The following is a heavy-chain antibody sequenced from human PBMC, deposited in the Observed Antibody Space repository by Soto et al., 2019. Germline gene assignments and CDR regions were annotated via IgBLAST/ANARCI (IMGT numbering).Heavy chain of an antibody. D-gene: IGHD2-15*01. Sequence: EVQLLDSGGGLVQPGGSLRLSCAASGFTFSNYAMSWVRQAPGKGLEWVSGVGGSGDSTYYADSVKGRFTISRDNSKDTLYLPMNSLRAEDTAVYYCAKSPLGYCSGGSCYPPNYFDYWGQGTLVTVS. J-gene: IGHJ4*02. CDR1: GFTFSNYA. CDR2: VGGSGDST. V-gene: IGHV3-23*01. CDR3: AKSPLGYCSGGSCYPPNYFDY.